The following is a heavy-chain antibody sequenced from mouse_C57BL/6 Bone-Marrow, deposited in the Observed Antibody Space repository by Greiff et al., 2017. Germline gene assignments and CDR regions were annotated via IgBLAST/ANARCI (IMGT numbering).Heavy chain of an antibody. CDR1: GYTFTSYW. CDR3: ARGEDHPRDWYFDV. CDR2: IDPSDSYT. Sequence: QVQLQQPGAELVMPGASVKLSCKASGYTFTSYWMHWVKQRPGQGLEWIGEIDPSDSYTNYNQKFKGKSTLTVDKSSSTAYMQLSSLTSEDSAVDYCARGEDHPRDWYFDVWGTGTTVTVSS. J-gene: IGHJ1*03. V-gene: IGHV1-69*01.